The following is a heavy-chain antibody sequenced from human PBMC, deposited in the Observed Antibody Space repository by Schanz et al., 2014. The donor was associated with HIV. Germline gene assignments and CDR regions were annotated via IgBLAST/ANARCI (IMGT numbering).Heavy chain of an antibody. J-gene: IGHJ6*02. CDR1: GGSFSSSL. V-gene: IGHV1-69*01. D-gene: IGHD3-10*01. CDR2: IIPLFGTA. CDR3: ARGEITDGDRYYGEAV. Sequence: QVLLVQSGPEVKRPGASVNVSCTTSGGSFSSSLISWVRQAPGQGLEWMGGIIPLFGTATYAQKFQDRVPVIADEATNTACLEVKGLTFGDSAIDFCARGEITDGDRYYGEAVWGQGTTVTVSS.